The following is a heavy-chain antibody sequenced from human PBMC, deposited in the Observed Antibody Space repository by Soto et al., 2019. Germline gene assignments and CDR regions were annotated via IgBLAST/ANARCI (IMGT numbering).Heavy chain of an antibody. Sequence: EVQLVESGGGLVRPGGSLRLSCAASGFTFSYYWMHWVRQAPGKGLVWVSRIHSDGSSTTYADFVKGRFIISRENARKTVDLLMNRVRVEDTAVYYCAIADRAAFELWGQGTVVTVSS. J-gene: IGHJ3*01. V-gene: IGHV3-74*01. CDR2: IHSDGSST. CDR3: AIADRAAFEL. CDR1: GFTFSYYW.